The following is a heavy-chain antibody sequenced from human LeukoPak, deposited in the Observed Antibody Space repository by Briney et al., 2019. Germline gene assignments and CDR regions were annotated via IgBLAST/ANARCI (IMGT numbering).Heavy chain of an antibody. J-gene: IGHJ5*02. CDR2: IHGSGNT. Sequence: SETLSLTCTVSGASISSWYWSWIRQPPGKGLEWIGNIHGSGNTNYNPSLKSRLSMSLDTSRNQFSLKLTSVTAADTAVYYCARTTPATGWYLYHWGQGTPVTVSS. V-gene: IGHV4-59*01. CDR3: ARTTPATGWYLYH. D-gene: IGHD6-19*01. CDR1: GASISSWY.